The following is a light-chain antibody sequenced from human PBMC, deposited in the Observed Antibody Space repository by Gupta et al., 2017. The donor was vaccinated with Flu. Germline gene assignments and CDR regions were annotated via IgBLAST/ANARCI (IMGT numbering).Light chain of an antibody. CDR1: SSNFGTYG. Sequence: QPALPHPPSASATPGQRVTISCSRSSSNFGTYGVNCYQHPPGAAPNLLIYSNDHRPAGVPDRFSGTKSGTSALLAISGLQSQDEADYYSVTTGDRLNGLVFGGGTKLTVL. CDR2: SND. J-gene: IGLJ2*01. CDR3: VTTGDRLNGLV. V-gene: IGLV1-44*01.